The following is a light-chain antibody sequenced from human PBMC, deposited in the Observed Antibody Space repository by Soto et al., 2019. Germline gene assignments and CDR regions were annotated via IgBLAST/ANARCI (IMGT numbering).Light chain of an antibody. J-gene: IGKJ5*01. V-gene: IGKV3D-15*01. CDR1: QSVSSK. Sequence: EIVMTQSPATLSVSPGERATLSCRASQSVSSKLAWYQQKPGQAPRLLIHGASTRATGIPARFTGSGSGTEFTLTISSLQSEDFAIYYCQQDNNWPPITFGQGKRLEIK. CDR3: QQDNNWPPIT. CDR2: GAS.